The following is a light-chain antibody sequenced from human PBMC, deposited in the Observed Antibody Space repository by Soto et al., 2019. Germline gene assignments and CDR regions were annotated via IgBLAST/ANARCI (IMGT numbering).Light chain of an antibody. CDR2: DNN. Sequence: QSVLTQPPSVSAAPGQKVTISCSGSSSNIGINYVSWYQQLPGTAPKLLIYDNNKRPSGIPDRFSGSKSGTSATLGITGLQTGDEADYYCGTWDSSLSAGRVFGTGTKLTVL. J-gene: IGLJ1*01. V-gene: IGLV1-51*01. CDR3: GTWDSSLSAGRV. CDR1: SSNIGINY.